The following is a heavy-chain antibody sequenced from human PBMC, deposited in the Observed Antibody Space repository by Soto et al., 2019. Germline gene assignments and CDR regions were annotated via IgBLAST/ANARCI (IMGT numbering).Heavy chain of an antibody. CDR1: GFTFSSYA. Sequence: GSLRLSCAASGFTFSSYAMHWVRQAPGKGLEWVAVIPYDGSNKYYADSVKGRFTISRDNSKNTLYLQMNSLRAEDTAVYYCAKSVVATINFIYYYYYGMDVWGQGTTVTVSS. CDR2: IPYDGSNK. V-gene: IGHV3-30*18. J-gene: IGHJ6*02. D-gene: IGHD5-12*01. CDR3: AKSVVATINFIYYYYYGMDV.